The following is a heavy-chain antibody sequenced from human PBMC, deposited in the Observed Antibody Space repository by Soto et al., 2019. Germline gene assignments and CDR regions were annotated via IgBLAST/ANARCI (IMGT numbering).Heavy chain of an antibody. D-gene: IGHD2-21*01. CDR1: GGSFSGYY. V-gene: IGHV4-34*01. CDR2: INHSGST. J-gene: IGHJ6*02. Sequence: SQTPSLTCAVYGGSFSGYYWSWIRQPPGKGLEWIGEINHSGSTNYNPSLKSRVTISVDTSKTQFSLKLSSVTAADTAVYYCARVGSYPINGMDVWGQGTTVTVSS. CDR3: ARVGSYPINGMDV.